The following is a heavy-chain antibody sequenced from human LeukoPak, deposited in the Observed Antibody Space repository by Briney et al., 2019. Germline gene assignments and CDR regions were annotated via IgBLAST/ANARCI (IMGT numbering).Heavy chain of an antibody. CDR2: IYYSGST. CDR3: ARDKSGSFDY. D-gene: IGHD1-26*01. CDR1: GGSFSGYY. Sequence: SETLSLTCAVYGGSFSGYYWSWIRQPPGKGLEWIGYIYYSGSTNYNPSLKSRVTISVDTSKNQFSLKLSSVTAADTAVYYCARDKSGSFDYWGQGTLVTVSS. J-gene: IGHJ4*02. V-gene: IGHV4-59*01.